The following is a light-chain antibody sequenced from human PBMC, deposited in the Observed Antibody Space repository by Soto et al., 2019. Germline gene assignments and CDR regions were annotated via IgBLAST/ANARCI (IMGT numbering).Light chain of an antibody. CDR3: QQYGSSPVT. J-gene: IGKJ5*01. V-gene: IGKV3-20*01. CDR2: GAS. Sequence: EDVLTQYAGTLSLYRDERATLYCRASERIYSAYLGWYQQKPGQAPRLLIYGASSRATGIPDRFSGSGSGTDFTLTISRLEPEDFAVYYCQQYGSSPVTFGQGTRLEI. CDR1: ERIYSAY.